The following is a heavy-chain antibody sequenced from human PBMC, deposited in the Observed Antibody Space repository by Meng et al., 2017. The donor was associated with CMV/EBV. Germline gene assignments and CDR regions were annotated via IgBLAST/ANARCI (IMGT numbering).Heavy chain of an antibody. V-gene: IGHV1-2*02. CDR1: GYTFTCYY. J-gene: IGHJ4*02. CDR3: VRSSGWSLFDY. Sequence: VQLVKSWAEDTKPGPSVKVYCKASGYTFTCYYMHWVRQAPGQGLEWMGWINPNSGGTNYAQKFQGRVTMTRDTSISTAYMELSRLRSDDAAVYYCVRSSGWSLFDYWGQGTLVTVSS. CDR2: INPNSGGT. D-gene: IGHD6-19*01.